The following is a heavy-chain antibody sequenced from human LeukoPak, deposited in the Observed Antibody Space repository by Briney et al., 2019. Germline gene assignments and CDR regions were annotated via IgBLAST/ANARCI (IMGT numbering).Heavy chain of an antibody. D-gene: IGHD3-3*01. CDR2: ISSSSSTI. CDR3: ARPRYDFWSGCHGDAFDI. CDR1: GFTFSSYS. V-gene: IGHV3-48*01. Sequence: GGSLRLSCAASGFTFSSYSMNWVRQAPGKGLEWVSYISSSSSTIYYADSVKGRFTISRDNAKNSLYLQMNSLRTEDTAVYYCARPRYDFWSGCHGDAFDIWGQGTMVTVSS. J-gene: IGHJ3*02.